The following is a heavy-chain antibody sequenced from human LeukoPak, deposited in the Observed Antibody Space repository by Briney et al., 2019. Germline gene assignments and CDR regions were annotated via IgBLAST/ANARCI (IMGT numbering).Heavy chain of an antibody. V-gene: IGHV5-51*01. Sequence: GESLKISCKGSGYSFTSYWIGWVRRMPGKGLEWMGIIYPGDSDTRYSPSFQGQVTISADKSISTAYLQWSSLKASDTAMYYCARHRSYCTNGVCYKGSDYWGQGTLVTVSS. CDR1: GYSFTSYW. CDR3: ARHRSYCTNGVCYKGSDY. D-gene: IGHD2-8*01. CDR2: IYPGDSDT. J-gene: IGHJ4*02.